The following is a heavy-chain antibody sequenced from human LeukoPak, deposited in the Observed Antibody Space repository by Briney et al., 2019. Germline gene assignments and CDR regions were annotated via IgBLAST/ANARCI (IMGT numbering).Heavy chain of an antibody. CDR1: GFTFSTYW. CDR3: ARGYTCGY. D-gene: IGHD5-18*01. V-gene: IGHV3-7*04. Sequence: PGGSLRLSCAASGFTFSTYWMSWVRQAPGKGPEWVANIKEDGSEKNYADSVKGRFTISRDNAKNSLYLQMNSLRAKDTAVYYCARGYTCGYWGQGTLVIVSS. J-gene: IGHJ4*02. CDR2: IKEDGSEK.